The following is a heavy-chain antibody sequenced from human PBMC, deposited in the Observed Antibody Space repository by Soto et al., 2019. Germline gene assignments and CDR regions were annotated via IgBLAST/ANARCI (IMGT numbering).Heavy chain of an antibody. J-gene: IGHJ4*02. CDR2: IKQDGSEK. V-gene: IGHV3-7*01. Sequence: GGSLRLSCAASGFTFSSYWMSWVRQAPGKGLEWVANIKQDGSEKYYVDSVKGRFTISRDNAKNSLYLQMNSLRAEDTAVYYGARVVGDYIWGSYRSGFHFDYWGQGTLVTVSS. D-gene: IGHD3-16*02. CDR1: GFTFSSYW. CDR3: ARVVGDYIWGSYRSGFHFDY.